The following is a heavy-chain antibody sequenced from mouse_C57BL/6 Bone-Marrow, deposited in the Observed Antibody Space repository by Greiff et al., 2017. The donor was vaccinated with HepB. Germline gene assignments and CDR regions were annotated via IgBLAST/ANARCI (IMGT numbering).Heavy chain of an antibody. Sequence: EVKLVESGGGLVKPGGSLKLSCAASGFTFSDYGMHWVRQAPEKGLEWVAYISSGSSTIYYADTVKGRFTISGDNAKNTLFLQMTSLRSEDTAMYYCARTITTYYYAMDYWGQGTAVTVSS. D-gene: IGHD2-4*01. V-gene: IGHV5-17*01. J-gene: IGHJ4*01. CDR2: ISSGSSTI. CDR1: GFTFSDYG. CDR3: ARTITTYYYAMDY.